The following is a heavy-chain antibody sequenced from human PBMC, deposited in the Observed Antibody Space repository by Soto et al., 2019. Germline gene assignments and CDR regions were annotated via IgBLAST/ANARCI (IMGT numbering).Heavy chain of an antibody. CDR3: ARARRGSSWNHFDY. Sequence: SETLSLTCAVYGGSFSGYYWSWIRQPPGKGLEWIGEINHSGSTNYNPSLKSRVTISVDTSKNQFSLKLSSVTAADTAVYYCARARRGSSWNHFDYWGQRTLVTVSS. D-gene: IGHD6-13*01. V-gene: IGHV4-34*01. CDR2: INHSGST. CDR1: GGSFSGYY. J-gene: IGHJ4*02.